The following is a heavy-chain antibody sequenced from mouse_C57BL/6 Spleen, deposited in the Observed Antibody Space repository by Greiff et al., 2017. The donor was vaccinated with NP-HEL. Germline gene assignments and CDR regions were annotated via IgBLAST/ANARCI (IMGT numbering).Heavy chain of an antibody. CDR1: GYSITSGYY. CDR2: ISYDGSN. V-gene: IGHV3-6*01. J-gene: IGHJ2*01. Sequence: EVQLQESGPGLVKPSQSLSLTCSVTGYSITSGYYWNWIRQFPGNKLEWMGFISYDGSNNYNPSLKNRISITRDTSKNQFFLKLNSVTTEDTAAYYCAREFDGYWDYWGQGTTLTVSS. CDR3: AREFDGYWDY. D-gene: IGHD2-3*01.